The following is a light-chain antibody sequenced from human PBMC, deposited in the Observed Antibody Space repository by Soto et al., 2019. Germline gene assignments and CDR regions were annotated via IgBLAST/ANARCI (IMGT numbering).Light chain of an antibody. Sequence: QSVLTQSSSASASLGSSVKLTCTLSSGHSSYIIAWHQQQPGKAPRYLMKLEGSGSYNKGSGVPDRFSGSSSGADRYLTISNLQSEDEADYYCETWDGFGGGTKLTVL. CDR1: SGHSSYI. J-gene: IGLJ2*01. CDR2: LEGSGSY. CDR3: ETWDG. V-gene: IGLV4-60*03.